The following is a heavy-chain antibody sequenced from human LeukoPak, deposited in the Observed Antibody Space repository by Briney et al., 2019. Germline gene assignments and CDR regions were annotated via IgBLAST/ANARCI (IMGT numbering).Heavy chain of an antibody. J-gene: IGHJ6*04. D-gene: IGHD4-17*01. CDR1: GGSFSSGGYY. CDR3: ARVSATVTTTASLYYYYSGMDV. Sequence: PSETLSLTCTVSGGSFSSGGYYWSWIRQHPGKGLEWIGHIYHTGSSYYNPTLKSRVTISVDTSKNQFSLRLKSVTAADTAVYYCARVSATVTTTASLYYYYSGMDVWGEGTTVTVSS. CDR2: IYHTGSS. V-gene: IGHV4-31*03.